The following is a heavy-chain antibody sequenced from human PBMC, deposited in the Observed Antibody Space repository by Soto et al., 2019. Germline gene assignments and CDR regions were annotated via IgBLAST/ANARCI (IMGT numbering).Heavy chain of an antibody. Sequence: GGSLRLSCAASGFTFSSYAMSWVRQAPGKGLEWVSAISRSGDSTYYADSVKGRFTISRDNSKNTLYLQMNSLRAEDTAVYYCAKLWFGESAPFDYWGQGTLVTVSS. CDR1: GFTFSSYA. J-gene: IGHJ4*02. V-gene: IGHV3-23*01. D-gene: IGHD3-10*01. CDR3: AKLWFGESAPFDY. CDR2: ISRSGDST.